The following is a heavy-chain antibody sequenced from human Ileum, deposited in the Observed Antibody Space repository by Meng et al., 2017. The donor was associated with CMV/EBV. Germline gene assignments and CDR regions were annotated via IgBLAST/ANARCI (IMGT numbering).Heavy chain of an antibody. D-gene: IGHD3-22*01. CDR1: GFTVNGYG. J-gene: IGHJ6*02. CDR3: AKRSDDGSGSSFHFGMDV. Sequence: GESLKISCVAASGFTVNGYGMHWVRQAPGKGLEWVAFIGYAGTNKYYADSVKGRFAISRDNSKNILYLQMNSLRGEDTAVYHCAKRSDDGSGSSFHFGMDVWGQGTTVTVSS. V-gene: IGHV3-30*02. CDR2: IGYAGTNK.